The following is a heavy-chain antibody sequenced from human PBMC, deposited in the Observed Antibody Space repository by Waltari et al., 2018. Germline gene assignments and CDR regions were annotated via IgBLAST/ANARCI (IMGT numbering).Heavy chain of an antibody. D-gene: IGHD2-2*02. Sequence: QVRLVQSGAEVKKPGASVKVSCEASGYTFLHYDINWVRQGTGQGLEWMGWMNPKSGKSGSAQKFQGRVTMTRNTSISTVYMELTSLASEDTAVYYCARLFCLSSSCYRGWFDSWGQGSLVTVSS. CDR2: MNPKSGKS. J-gene: IGHJ5*01. CDR3: ARLFCLSSSCYRGWFDS. V-gene: IGHV1-8*01. CDR1: GYTFLHYD.